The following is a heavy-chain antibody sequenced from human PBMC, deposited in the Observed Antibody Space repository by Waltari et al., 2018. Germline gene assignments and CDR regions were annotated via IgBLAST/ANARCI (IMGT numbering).Heavy chain of an antibody. CDR1: GYSISSGYY. Sequence: QVQLQESGPGLVKPSETLSLTCAVSGYSISSGYYWGWIRHPPGKGLEWIGSIYHSGSTYYNPSLKSRVTISVDTSKNQFSLKLSSVTAADTAVYYCARDREWTDFDYWGQGTLVTVSS. V-gene: IGHV4-38-2*02. CDR3: ARDREWTDFDY. D-gene: IGHD3-3*01. J-gene: IGHJ4*02. CDR2: IYHSGST.